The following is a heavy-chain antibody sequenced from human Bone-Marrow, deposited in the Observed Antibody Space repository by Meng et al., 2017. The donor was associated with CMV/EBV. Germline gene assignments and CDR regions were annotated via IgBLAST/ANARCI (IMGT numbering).Heavy chain of an antibody. CDR2: ISAYNGNT. J-gene: IGHJ6*02. V-gene: IGHV1-18*01. CDR1: GYTFTSCG. D-gene: IGHD2-21*01. Sequence: ASVMIFCNASGYTFTSCGNSWVRQDPGQGLEWLGWISAYNGNTNYAQKLQGRFTMTTDTSTSTAYMELRSLRYEDTAVYYCARVLVVVRGGMDVWGQGTTVTVSS. CDR3: ARVLVVVRGGMDV.